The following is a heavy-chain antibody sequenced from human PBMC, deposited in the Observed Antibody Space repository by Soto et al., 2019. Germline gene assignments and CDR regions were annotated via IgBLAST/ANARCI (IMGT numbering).Heavy chain of an antibody. D-gene: IGHD3-3*01. Sequence: SETLSLTCTVSGGSISSSSYYWGWIRQPPGKGLEWIGSIYYSGSTYYNPSLKSRVTISVDTSKNQFSLKLSSVTAADTAVYYCARDLCDFWSGYYYYYGMDVWGQGTTVTVS. J-gene: IGHJ6*02. CDR1: GGSISSSSYY. CDR2: IYYSGST. CDR3: ARDLCDFWSGYYYYYGMDV. V-gene: IGHV4-39*01.